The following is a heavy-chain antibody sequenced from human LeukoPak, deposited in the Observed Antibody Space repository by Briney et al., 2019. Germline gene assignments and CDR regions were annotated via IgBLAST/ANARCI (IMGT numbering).Heavy chain of an antibody. Sequence: SGTLSLTCAVSGGSISSYYWTWIRQPPGKGLEWIGYIYSSGDTNYNPSLQSRVTISLDTSKNQFSLKLSSVTAAGTAVYYCARHRGYYYDYRLDHWGQGTLVTVSS. J-gene: IGHJ5*02. CDR2: IYSSGDT. CDR1: GGSISSYY. V-gene: IGHV4-4*09. D-gene: IGHD3-22*01. CDR3: ARHRGYYYDYRLDH.